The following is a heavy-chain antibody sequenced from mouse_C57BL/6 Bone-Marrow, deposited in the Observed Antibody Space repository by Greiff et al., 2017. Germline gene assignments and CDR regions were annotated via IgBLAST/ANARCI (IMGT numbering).Heavy chain of an antibody. J-gene: IGHJ1*03. CDR1: GYTFTSYG. D-gene: IGHD6-5*01. V-gene: IGHV1-81*01. Sequence: VQLQQSGAELARPGASVKLSCKASGYTFTSYGISWVKQRTGQGLEWIGEIYPRSGNTYYNEKFKGKATLTVDKSSSTAYMELHNLTAEDSAIYFCARTSLRRYFDVWGTGTTVTVSS. CDR3: ARTSLRRYFDV. CDR2: IYPRSGNT.